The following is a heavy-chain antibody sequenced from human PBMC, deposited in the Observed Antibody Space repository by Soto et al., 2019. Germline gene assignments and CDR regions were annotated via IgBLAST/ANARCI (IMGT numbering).Heavy chain of an antibody. CDR1: GFTFSIYA. CDR3: AKELTPGYSSSWYTKALDY. J-gene: IGHJ4*02. Sequence: EVQLLESGGGLVQPGGSLRLSCAASGFTFSIYAMSWVRQAPGKGLEWVSALSGSGDSAYYADSVKGRFTISRYNSKNTLYLQMNSLRAEDTAVYYCAKELTPGYSSSWYTKALDYWGQGTLVTVSS. V-gene: IGHV3-23*01. CDR2: LSGSGDSA. D-gene: IGHD6-13*01.